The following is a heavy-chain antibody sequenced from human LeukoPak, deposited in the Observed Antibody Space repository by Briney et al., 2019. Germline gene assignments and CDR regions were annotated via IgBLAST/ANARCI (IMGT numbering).Heavy chain of an antibody. Sequence: GGSLRLSCAASGFTFSSNWMHWVRQAPGKGLVWVSRINEDGSTTNYADSVKGRSTVFRDNAKNTLYLQMNSLRAEDTAVYYCVRDLGGRSGHWGQGTLVTVSS. CDR2: INEDGSTT. V-gene: IGHV3-74*01. CDR1: GFTFSSNW. D-gene: IGHD1-26*01. J-gene: IGHJ4*02. CDR3: VRDLGGRSGH.